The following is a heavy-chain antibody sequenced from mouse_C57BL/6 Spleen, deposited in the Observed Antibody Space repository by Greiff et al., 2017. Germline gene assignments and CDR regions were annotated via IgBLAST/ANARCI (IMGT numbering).Heavy chain of an antibody. Sequence: QVQLQQPGAELVKPGASVKLSCKASGYTFTSYWMHWVKQRPGQGLEWIGMIHPNSGSTNYNEKFKSKATLTVDKSSSTAYMQLSSLASEDSAVYYCARNDGYYESWFAYWGQGTLVSVYA. CDR2: IHPNSGST. J-gene: IGHJ3*01. CDR3: ARNDGYYESWFAY. CDR1: GYTFTSYW. D-gene: IGHD2-3*01. V-gene: IGHV1-64*01.